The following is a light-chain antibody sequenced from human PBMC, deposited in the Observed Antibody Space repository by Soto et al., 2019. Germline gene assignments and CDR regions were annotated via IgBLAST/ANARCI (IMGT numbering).Light chain of an antibody. CDR1: QSVSSSY. V-gene: IGKV3-20*01. J-gene: IGKJ2*01. Sequence: EIVLTQSPCTLSLSPGERATLSCRASQSVSSSYLAWYQQKPGQAPRLLIYGSSSRATGIPDRFSGSGSGTNFTLTISRLEPKDFAVYYCQQYSSSLYTFGQGTKLEIK. CDR3: QQYSSSLYT. CDR2: GSS.